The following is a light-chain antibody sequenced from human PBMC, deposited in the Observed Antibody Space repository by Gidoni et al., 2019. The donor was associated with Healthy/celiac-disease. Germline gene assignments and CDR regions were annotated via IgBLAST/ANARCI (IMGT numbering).Light chain of an antibody. CDR2: DAS. J-gene: IGKJ2*01. CDR1: QSVSSY. CDR3: QQRSNWLVT. Sequence: EIVLTQSPATLSLSPGERATLSCRASQSVSSYLAWYQQKPGQAPRLLIYDASNRATGIPARFSGSGSGTDFTLTISSLEPEDLAVYYCQQRSNWLVTSGQGTKLEIK. V-gene: IGKV3-11*01.